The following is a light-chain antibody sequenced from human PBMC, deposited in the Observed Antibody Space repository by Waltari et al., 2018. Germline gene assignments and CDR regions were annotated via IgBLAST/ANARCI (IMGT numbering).Light chain of an antibody. V-gene: IGKV1-13*01. J-gene: IGKJ2*01. CDR3: QQLNNHPT. CDR1: QGISSA. Sequence: TCRASQGISSALAYYQQKPEKAHKLLIYGASSVHRGVPSRFSGSASGTDFTLTISSVQPEDCATYYWQQLNNHPTFGQGSKLEIK. CDR2: GAS.